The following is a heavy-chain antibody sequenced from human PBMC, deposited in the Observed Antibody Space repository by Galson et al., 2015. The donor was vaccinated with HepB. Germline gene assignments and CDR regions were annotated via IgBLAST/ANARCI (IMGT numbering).Heavy chain of an antibody. D-gene: IGHD2-2*01. Sequence: SLRLSCAASGFTFTNFWMSWVRQAPGKGLEWVANIKQDGSEKDYVDSVKGRFTISRDNAKNSLSLQMNSLRAEDTAVYYCARDRYCSSTGCYSDYWGQGTLATVSS. V-gene: IGHV3-7*03. CDR1: GFTFTNFW. J-gene: IGHJ4*02. CDR2: IKQDGSEK. CDR3: ARDRYCSSTGCYSDY.